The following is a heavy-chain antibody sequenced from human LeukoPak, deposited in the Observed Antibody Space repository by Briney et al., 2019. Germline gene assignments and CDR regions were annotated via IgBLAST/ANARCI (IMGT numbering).Heavy chain of an antibody. CDR2: ISYDGSNK. V-gene: IGHV3-30*18. D-gene: IGHD2-15*01. CDR1: GFTFSSYG. Sequence: GGSLRLSCAASGFTFSSYGMHWVRQAPGKGLEWVAVISYDGSNKYYADSVKGRFTISRDNSKNTLYLQMNSLRAEDTAVYYCAKDSAILGYCSGGSCYSGELFDYWGQGTLVTVSS. CDR3: AKDSAILGYCSGGSCYSGELFDY. J-gene: IGHJ4*02.